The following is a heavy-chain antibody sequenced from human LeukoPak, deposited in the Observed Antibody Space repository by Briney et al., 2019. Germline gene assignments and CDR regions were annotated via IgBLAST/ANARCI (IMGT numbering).Heavy chain of an antibody. Sequence: ASVKVPCKTSGYTFTSYGISWVRQAPGRGLEWMGWISAYNGNTNYAQKLQGRVTMTTDTSTSTAYMELRSLRSDDTAVYYCARDRSYDFWSGYVFDYWGQGTLVTVSS. CDR1: GYTFTSYG. J-gene: IGHJ4*02. V-gene: IGHV1-18*01. CDR3: ARDRSYDFWSGYVFDY. D-gene: IGHD3-3*01. CDR2: ISAYNGNT.